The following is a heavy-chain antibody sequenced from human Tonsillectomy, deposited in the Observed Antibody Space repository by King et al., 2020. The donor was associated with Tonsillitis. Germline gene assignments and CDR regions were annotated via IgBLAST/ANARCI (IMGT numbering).Heavy chain of an antibody. CDR2: ISGNGGST. J-gene: IGHJ6*03. CDR1: GFTFDDYA. Sequence: VQLVESGGGVVQPGGSLRLSCAASGFTFDDYAMHWVRQAPGKGLEWVSLISGNGGSTYYADSVKGRFPISRDNSKNSLYLQMSSLRIDDTALYYCAKSVDYAYNHYMDVWGKGTTVTVSS. CDR3: AKSVDYAYNHYMDV. D-gene: IGHD4-17*01. V-gene: IGHV3-43*02.